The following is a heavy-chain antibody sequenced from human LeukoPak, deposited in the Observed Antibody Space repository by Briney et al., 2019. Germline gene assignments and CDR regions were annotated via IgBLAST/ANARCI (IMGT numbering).Heavy chain of an antibody. CDR3: ARGRGVTKPGDY. CDR1: GYTFTNHD. V-gene: IGHV1-8*01. Sequence: ASVKVSCRTSGYTFTNHDINWLRQATGQGLEWMGWVSPTGGNTDYARKFQGRVAMTTDTSISTAYMELSSLRSEDTAVYYCARGRGVTKPGDYWGQGTLVTVSS. D-gene: IGHD4-17*01. CDR2: VSPTGGNT. J-gene: IGHJ4*02.